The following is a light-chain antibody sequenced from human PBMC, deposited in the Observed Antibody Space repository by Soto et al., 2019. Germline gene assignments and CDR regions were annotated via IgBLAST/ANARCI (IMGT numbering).Light chain of an antibody. J-gene: IGKJ1*01. CDR2: GAS. Sequence: EIVMTQSPATLSVSPGERATLSCRASQSVSSNLAWYQQKPGQAPRLLIYGASTRATGIPARFSVSGPGTEFTLTISSLQSEDFAIYYCQQYNNWPPWTFGQGTKVEIK. CDR1: QSVSSN. CDR3: QQYNNWPPWT. V-gene: IGKV3-15*01.